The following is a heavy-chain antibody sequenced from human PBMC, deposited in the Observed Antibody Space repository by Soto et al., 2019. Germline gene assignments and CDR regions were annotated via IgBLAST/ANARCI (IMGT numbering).Heavy chain of an antibody. CDR3: ARDPPDGDFFFDY. CDR1: GFTFRTYG. J-gene: IGHJ4*02. Sequence: PGGSLRLSCAVSGFTFRTYGMHWVRQAPRKGLEWLAFISDDGSTLYYADSLKGRFTISRDNSKNTLHLQMTSLRVEDTAAYYCARDPPDGDFFFDYWGQGTLVTVSS. CDR2: ISDDGSTL. D-gene: IGHD4-17*01. V-gene: IGHV3-30*03.